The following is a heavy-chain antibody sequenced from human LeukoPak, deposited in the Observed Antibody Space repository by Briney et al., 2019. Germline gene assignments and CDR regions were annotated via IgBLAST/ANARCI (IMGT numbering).Heavy chain of an antibody. J-gene: IGHJ4*02. CDR1: GGSISSYY. CDR2: IYYSGST. Sequence: ETLSLTCTVSGGSISSYYWSWIRQPPGKGLEWIGYIYYSGSTNYNPSLKSRVTISVDTSKNQFSLKLSSVTAADTAVYYCARIGHEDYYFDYWGQGTLVTVSS. V-gene: IGHV4-59*01. CDR3: ARIGHEDYYFDY.